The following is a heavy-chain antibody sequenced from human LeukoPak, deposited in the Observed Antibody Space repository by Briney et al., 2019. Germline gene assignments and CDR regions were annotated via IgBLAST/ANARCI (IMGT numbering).Heavy chain of an antibody. Sequence: SETLSLTCAVYGESFSDYFWTWIRQPPGKGLEWIGDINHSGSTNYNPSLKSRVTISLGTSKNQFSLKLTSVTAADTAVYYCARGLTLEWSPLTWFDPWGQGTLVTVSS. CDR1: GESFSDYF. J-gene: IGHJ5*02. CDR2: INHSGST. CDR3: ARGLTLEWSPLTWFDP. V-gene: IGHV4-34*01. D-gene: IGHD3-3*01.